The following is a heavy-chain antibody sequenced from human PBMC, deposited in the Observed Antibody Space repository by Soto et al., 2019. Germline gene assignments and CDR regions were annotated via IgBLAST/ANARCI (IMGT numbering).Heavy chain of an antibody. CDR3: ARENYDFWSGYWENWFDP. J-gene: IGHJ5*02. V-gene: IGHV1-46*03. Sequence: ASVKGSCKASGYTFTSYYMHGVRQAPGQGLEWMGIINPSGGSTSYAQKFQGRVTMTRDTSTSTVYMELSSLRSEDTAVYYCARENYDFWSGYWENWFDPWGQGTLVTVSS. CDR1: GYTFTSYY. CDR2: INPSGGST. D-gene: IGHD3-3*01.